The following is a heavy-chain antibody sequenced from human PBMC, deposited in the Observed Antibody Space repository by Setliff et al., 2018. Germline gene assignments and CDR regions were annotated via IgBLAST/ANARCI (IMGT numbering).Heavy chain of an antibody. V-gene: IGHV4-30-4*08. CDR3: AREQWLDPPGYYYMDV. CDR1: GGSISSGDYY. Sequence: SETLSLTCTVSGGSISSGDYYWSWIRQPPGKGLEWIGYIYYSGSTYYNPSLKSRVTISIDTSKNQFSLKLNSVTAADMAVYYCAREQWLDPPGYYYMDVWAKGTTVTVSS. D-gene: IGHD6-19*01. J-gene: IGHJ6*03. CDR2: IYYSGST.